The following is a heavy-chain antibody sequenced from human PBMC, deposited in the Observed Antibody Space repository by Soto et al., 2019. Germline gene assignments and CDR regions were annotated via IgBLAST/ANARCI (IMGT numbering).Heavy chain of an antibody. Sequence: SETLSLTCAVSGGSISSGGYSWSWIRQPPGKGLEWIGYIYHSGSTYYNPSLKSRVTISVDRSKNQFSLKLSSVTAADTAVYYFARRRCSSTSCYTRIPWFHPWGQGTLVTVSS. V-gene: IGHV4-30-2*01. J-gene: IGHJ5*02. CDR2: IYHSGST. CDR1: GGSISSGGYS. CDR3: ARRRCSSTSCYTRIPWFHP. D-gene: IGHD2-2*02.